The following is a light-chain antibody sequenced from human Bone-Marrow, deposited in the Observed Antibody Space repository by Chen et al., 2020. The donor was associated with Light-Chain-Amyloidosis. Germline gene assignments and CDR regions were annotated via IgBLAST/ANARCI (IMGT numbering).Light chain of an antibody. Sequence: QSALTHPASVSGSPGQSITISCPGTSSDVGGDNHVSWYQQHPDKAPKLMIYEVTNRPSWVPDRCSGSKSDNTASLTISGLQTEDEADYFCSSYTITNTLVFGSGTRVTVL. CDR3: SSYTITNTLV. CDR2: EVT. V-gene: IGLV2-14*01. CDR1: SSDVGGDNH. J-gene: IGLJ1*01.